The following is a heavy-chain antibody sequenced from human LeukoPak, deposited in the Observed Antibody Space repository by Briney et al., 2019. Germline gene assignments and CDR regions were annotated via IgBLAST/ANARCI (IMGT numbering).Heavy chain of an antibody. J-gene: IGHJ5*02. D-gene: IGHD6-13*01. V-gene: IGHV1-2*02. CDR1: GYTFTGYY. CDR3: ARAIAAAGSYNWFDP. CDR2: INPNSGGT. Sequence: ASVKVSCKASGYTFTGYYMHWVRQAPGQGLGWMGWINPNSGGTNYAQKFQGRVTITADKSTSTAYMELSSLRSEDTAVYYCARAIAAAGSYNWFDPWGQGTLVTVSS.